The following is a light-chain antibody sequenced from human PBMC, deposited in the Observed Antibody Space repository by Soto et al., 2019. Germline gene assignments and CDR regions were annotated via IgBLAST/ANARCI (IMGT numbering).Light chain of an antibody. CDR1: SSNFGSSYD. CDR3: QSYDSGLYVV. Sequence: QSVLTQPPSVSGAPGQSVTISCTGSSSNFGSSYDVHWYRQLPGTAPKLLIYGNNNRPSGVPDRFSGSKSGTSASLAITGLQAEDEADYYCQSYDSGLYVVFGGGTKLTVL. V-gene: IGLV1-40*01. J-gene: IGLJ2*01. CDR2: GNN.